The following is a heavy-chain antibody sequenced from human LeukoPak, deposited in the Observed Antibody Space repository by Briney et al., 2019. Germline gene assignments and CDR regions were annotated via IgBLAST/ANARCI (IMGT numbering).Heavy chain of an antibody. Sequence: ASVKVSCKASGYSFINNDINWVRQVPGQGLEWMGWISAYNGNTNYAQKLQGRVTMTTDTSTSTAYMELRSLRSDDTVVYYCARDPAESSPKDVWGQGTTVTVSS. CDR1: GYSFINND. V-gene: IGHV1-18*01. CDR3: ARDPAESSPKDV. D-gene: IGHD2-15*01. CDR2: ISAYNGNT. J-gene: IGHJ6*02.